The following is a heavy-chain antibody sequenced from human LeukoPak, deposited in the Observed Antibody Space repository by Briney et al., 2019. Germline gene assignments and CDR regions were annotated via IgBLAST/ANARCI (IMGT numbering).Heavy chain of an antibody. CDR3: ARGRNEWELLEVDY. V-gene: IGHV1-2*02. CDR1: GYTFTGYY. J-gene: IGHJ4*02. CDR2: IHPNSGGT. D-gene: IGHD1-26*01. Sequence: ASVKVSCKASGYTFTGYYMHWVRQAPGQGLEWMGWIHPNSGGTNYAQKFQGRVTMTRDTSISTAYMELSRLRSDDTAVYYCARGRNEWELLEVDYWGQGTLVTVSS.